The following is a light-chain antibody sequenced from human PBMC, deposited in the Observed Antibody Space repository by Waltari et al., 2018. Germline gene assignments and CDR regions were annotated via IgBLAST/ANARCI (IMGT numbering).Light chain of an antibody. J-gene: IGLJ1*01. CDR1: HTDVGASNY. CDR2: DFS. V-gene: IGLV2-14*01. Sequence: QSALTQSASVSGSPGQSITISCTGSHTDVGASNYVSWYQQHPGKVPKVVIFDFSSRPSGVSHRFSGSKSGNTASLAISGLEPEDEADYYCGSYTTSNTHVFGTGTRVSVL. CDR3: GSYTTSNTHV.